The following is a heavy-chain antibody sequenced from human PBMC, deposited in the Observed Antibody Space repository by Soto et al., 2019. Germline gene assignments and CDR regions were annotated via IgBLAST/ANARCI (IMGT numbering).Heavy chain of an antibody. CDR3: ATPRRGGDG. J-gene: IGHJ4*02. D-gene: IGHD2-21*02. CDR1: GFAFNNYS. Sequence: GGSLRLSCTASGFAFNNYSINWVRQAPGKGLEWVSSISSNSNYIYYTASVKGRFTISRDYVKNSVVLQMDSLISEDTAVYYCATPRRGGDGWGQGTLVTVSS. CDR2: ISSNSNYI. V-gene: IGHV3-21*01.